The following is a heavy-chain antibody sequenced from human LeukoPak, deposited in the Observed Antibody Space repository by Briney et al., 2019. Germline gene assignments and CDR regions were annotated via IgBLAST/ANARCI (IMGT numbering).Heavy chain of an antibody. D-gene: IGHD3-22*01. V-gene: IGHV1-69*04. CDR2: IIPILSIA. CDR1: GGTFSSYA. J-gene: IGHJ2*01. CDR3: ARCYDSSGSYWYFDL. Sequence: GSSVKVSCKASGGTFSSYAISWVRQAPGQGLEWMGGIIPILSIANYAQKFQGRVTITADKSTSTAYMELSSLRSEDTAVSYCARCYDSSGSYWYFDLWGRGTLVTVSS.